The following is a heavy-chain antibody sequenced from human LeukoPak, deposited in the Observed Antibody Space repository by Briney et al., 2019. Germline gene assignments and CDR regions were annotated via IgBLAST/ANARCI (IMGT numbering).Heavy chain of an antibody. CDR3: ARSQSIAVAGDI. V-gene: IGHV1-69*04. J-gene: IGHJ3*02. CDR2: IIPIFGIA. CDR1: GGTFSSYA. D-gene: IGHD6-19*01. Sequence: GASVKVSCKASGGTFSSYAISWVRQAPGQGLEWMGRIIPIFGIANYAQKFQGRVTITADKSTSTAYMELGSLRSEDTAVYYCARSQSIAVAGDIWGQGTMVTVSS.